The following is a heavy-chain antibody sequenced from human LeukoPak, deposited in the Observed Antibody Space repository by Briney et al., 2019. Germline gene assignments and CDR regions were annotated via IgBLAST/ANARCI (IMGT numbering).Heavy chain of an antibody. D-gene: IGHD3-10*01. CDR2: IYYSGST. V-gene: IGHV4-59*01. J-gene: IGHJ5*02. CDR1: GGSISSYF. Sequence: SETLPLTCTVSGGSISSYFWSWIRQPPGKGLEWIGYIYYSGSTNYNPSLKSRVTISIDTSKNQFSLRLTSVTAADTAVYYCARDSGYFGSGGRYNWFDPWGQGTLVIVSS. CDR3: ARDSGYFGSGGRYNWFDP.